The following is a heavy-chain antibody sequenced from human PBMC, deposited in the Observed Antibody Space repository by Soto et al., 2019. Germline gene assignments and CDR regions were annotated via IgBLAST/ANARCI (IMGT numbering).Heavy chain of an antibody. D-gene: IGHD5-12*01. CDR2: ISYDGSNK. CDR3: ARGHSGYSHDY. CDR1: GFTFSSYA. Sequence: QVQLVESGGGVVQPGRSLRLSCAASGFTFSSYAMHWVRQAPGKGLEWVAVISYDGSNKYYADSVKGRFTISRDNSKNTLYLQMNSLRAEDTAVYYCARGHSGYSHDYWGQGTLVTVSS. J-gene: IGHJ4*02. V-gene: IGHV3-30-3*01.